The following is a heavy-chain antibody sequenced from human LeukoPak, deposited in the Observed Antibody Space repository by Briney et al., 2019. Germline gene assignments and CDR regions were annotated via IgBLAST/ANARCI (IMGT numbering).Heavy chain of an antibody. CDR1: GYAFTGYY. CDR3: ARGYYDSSGYYNYFDY. J-gene: IGHJ4*02. Sequence: ASVKVSCKASGYAFTGYYMHWVRQAPGQGLEWMGWINPNSGGTNYAQKFQGRVTMTRDTSISTAYMELSRLRSDDTAVYYCARGYYDSSGYYNYFDYWGQGTLVTVSS. CDR2: INPNSGGT. D-gene: IGHD3-22*01. V-gene: IGHV1-2*02.